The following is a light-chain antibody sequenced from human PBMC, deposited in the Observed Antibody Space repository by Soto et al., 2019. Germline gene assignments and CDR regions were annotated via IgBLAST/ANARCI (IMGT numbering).Light chain of an antibody. Sequence: AILMTQPPSSLSASVGDRVTITCRASQDIRTELGWYQQRPGAAPKLLIYAASSLQGGVPSRFSGSGSGTDFTLTISSLQPEDFATYYCLQDYNYPRTFGQGTKVDIK. CDR3: LQDYNYPRT. CDR2: AAS. V-gene: IGKV1-6*01. CDR1: QDIRTE. J-gene: IGKJ1*01.